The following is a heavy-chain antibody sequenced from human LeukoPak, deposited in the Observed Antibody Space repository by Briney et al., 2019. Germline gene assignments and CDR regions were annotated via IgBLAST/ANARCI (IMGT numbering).Heavy chain of an antibody. D-gene: IGHD3-22*01. Sequence: SETLSLTCAVSGGSLSSSYWWSWVRQPPGKGLEWIGEIYHSGSTNYNPSLKSRVTISVDKSKNQFSLKLNSVTAADTAVYYCATRVGDSSGYYVTYFDYWGQGTLVTVSS. V-gene: IGHV4-4*02. CDR1: GGSLSSSYW. J-gene: IGHJ4*02. CDR3: ATRVGDSSGYYVTYFDY. CDR2: IYHSGST.